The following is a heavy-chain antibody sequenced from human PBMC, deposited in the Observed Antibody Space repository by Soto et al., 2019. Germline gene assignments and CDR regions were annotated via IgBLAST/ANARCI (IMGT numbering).Heavy chain of an antibody. D-gene: IGHD2-2*01. Sequence: QVQLVESGGGVVQPGRSLRLSCAASGFTFSSYGMHWVRQAPGKGLEWVAVISYDGSNKYYADSVKGRFTISRDNSKNSXYXXMNSLRAEDTAVYYCAKPPRYCISTSCYWRYGMDVWGQGTTVTVSS. CDR3: AKPPRYCISTSCYWRYGMDV. CDR1: GFTFSSYG. J-gene: IGHJ6*02. CDR2: ISYDGSNK. V-gene: IGHV3-30*18.